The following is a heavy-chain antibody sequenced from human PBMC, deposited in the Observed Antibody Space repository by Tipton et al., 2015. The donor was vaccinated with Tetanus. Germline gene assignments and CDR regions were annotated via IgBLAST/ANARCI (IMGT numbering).Heavy chain of an antibody. CDR3: ARRSYCSSSRCFDAFDL. J-gene: IGHJ3*01. D-gene: IGHD2-2*01. CDR2: INQRGT. V-gene: IGHV4-34*01. CDR1: GGSSSSFY. Sequence: TLSLTCAVYGGSSSSFYWSWIRQPPGGGLEWIGEINQRGTSYNPSLKTRATISVDSSKTQLFLNLTSVTAADTAVYYCARRSYCSSSRCFDAFDLWGQGTMVTVSS.